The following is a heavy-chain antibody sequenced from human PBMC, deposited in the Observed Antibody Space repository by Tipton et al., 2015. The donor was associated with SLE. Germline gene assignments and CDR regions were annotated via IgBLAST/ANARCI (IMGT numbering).Heavy chain of an antibody. V-gene: IGHV4-38-2*02. D-gene: IGHD3-22*01. CDR1: GYSISSDYY. J-gene: IGHJ4*02. CDR3: ARGSGSYSLDY. Sequence: TLSLTCTVSGYSISSDYYWGWLRQSPGKGLEWIGSISHRGNTYYNPSLRGRITLSVDASKNQFSLKVSSVTAADTAVYYCARGSGSYSLDYWGQGTLVTVSS. CDR2: ISHRGNT.